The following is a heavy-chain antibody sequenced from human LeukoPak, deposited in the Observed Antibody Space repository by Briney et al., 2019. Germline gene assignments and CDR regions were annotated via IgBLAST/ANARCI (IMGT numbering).Heavy chain of an antibody. CDR3: ARDPAVLMVYAGFYFDY. CDR1: GFTFSSYS. D-gene: IGHD2-8*01. CDR2: ISSSSSYI. V-gene: IGHV3-21*01. J-gene: IGHJ4*02. Sequence: GGSLRLSCAASGFTFSSYSMNWVRQAPGKGLEWVSSISSSSSYIYYADSVKGRFTISRDNAKNSLYLQMNSLRAEDTAVYYCARDPAVLMVYAGFYFDYWGQGTLVTVSS.